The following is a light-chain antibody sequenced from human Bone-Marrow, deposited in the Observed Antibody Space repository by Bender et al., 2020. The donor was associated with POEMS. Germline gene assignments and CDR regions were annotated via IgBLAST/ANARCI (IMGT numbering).Light chain of an antibody. CDR2: QDT. Sequence: SYEVSQPPSVSVSLGQTASITCSGDDLGDKYVAWSQHKPGQSPVLVIYQDTKRPSGIPERFSGSNSGNTDTLTISGTHAMDEADYYSQAWDTCSVIFGGGTKLTVL. V-gene: IGLV3-1*01. J-gene: IGLJ2*01. CDR3: QAWDTCSVI. CDR1: DLGDKY.